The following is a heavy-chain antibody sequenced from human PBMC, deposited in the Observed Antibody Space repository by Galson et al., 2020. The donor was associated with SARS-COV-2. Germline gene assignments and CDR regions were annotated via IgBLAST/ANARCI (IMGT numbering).Heavy chain of an antibody. CDR1: GFDFNSYR. CDR2: IDVSGSYS. V-gene: IGHV5-10-1*01. Sequence: HGESLKISCKTGGFDFNSYRITWVRQKPGKGLEWMGRIDVSGSYSHYSPSLEGHVTISADESITTAYLEWRRLKASDSAIYYCTREGPYYYVGLDVWCPGTTIDVSS. J-gene: IGHJ6*02. CDR3: TREGPYYYVGLDV.